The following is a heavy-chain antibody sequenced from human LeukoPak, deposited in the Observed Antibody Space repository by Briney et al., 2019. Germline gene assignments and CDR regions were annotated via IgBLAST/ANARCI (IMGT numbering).Heavy chain of an antibody. Sequence: GASVTVSFKASGYTFSGTGWYLYWLRQAPGQGLECMGWIYPNNGATGYAQKFQGRVAMTRDTSISTAYMELSRLRPDDTAVYYCARDGPAQMVDFDYWGQGTLVTVSS. D-gene: IGHD3-10*01. CDR1: GYTFSGTGWY. J-gene: IGHJ4*02. CDR3: ARDGPAQMVDFDY. CDR2: IYPNNGAT. V-gene: IGHV1-2*02.